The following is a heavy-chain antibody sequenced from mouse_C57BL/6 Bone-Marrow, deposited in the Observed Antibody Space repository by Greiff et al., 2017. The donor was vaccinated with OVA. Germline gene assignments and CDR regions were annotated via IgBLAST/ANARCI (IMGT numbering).Heavy chain of an antibody. J-gene: IGHJ2*01. CDR1: GYAFSSSW. V-gene: IGHV1-82*01. CDR3: ARRLLWPPFDY. D-gene: IGHD2-1*01. Sequence: VQLQQSGPELVKPGASVKISCKASGYAFSSSWMNWVKQRPGKGLEWIGRIYPGDGDTNYNGKFKDKATLTADKSSSTAYMQLSSLTSEDSAVYYCARRLLWPPFDYWGQGTTLTVSS. CDR2: IYPGDGDT.